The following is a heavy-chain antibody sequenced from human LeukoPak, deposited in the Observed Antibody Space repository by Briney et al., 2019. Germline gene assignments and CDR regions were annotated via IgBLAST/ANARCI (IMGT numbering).Heavy chain of an antibody. CDR3: ARQGYSGHSQGAADY. V-gene: IGHV1-18*01. J-gene: IGHJ4*02. Sequence: GASVRVSCKASGYTFSIYGFSWVRQAPGQGLEWMGWISVYNGNTNYAQKFQGRVTMTTDTSTSTAHMELRSLRSDATAVYYCARQGYSGHSQGAADYWGQGTLVTVSS. CDR1: GYTFSIYG. CDR2: ISVYNGNT. D-gene: IGHD4-23*01.